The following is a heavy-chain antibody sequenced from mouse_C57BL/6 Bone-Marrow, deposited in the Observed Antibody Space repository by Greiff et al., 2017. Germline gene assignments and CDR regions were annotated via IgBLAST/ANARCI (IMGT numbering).Heavy chain of an antibody. V-gene: IGHV2-9-1*01. J-gene: IGHJ4*01. D-gene: IGHD2-1*01. CDR3: ARRGDGNYEGVDY. CDR2: IWTGGGT. Sequence: VHLVESGPGLVAPSQSLSITCTVSGFSLTSYAISWVRQPPGKGLEWLGVIWTGGGTNYNSALKSRMSISKDNSKSQVFLKMNSLQTDDTARYYCARRGDGNYEGVDYWGQGTSVTVSS. CDR1: GFSLTSYA.